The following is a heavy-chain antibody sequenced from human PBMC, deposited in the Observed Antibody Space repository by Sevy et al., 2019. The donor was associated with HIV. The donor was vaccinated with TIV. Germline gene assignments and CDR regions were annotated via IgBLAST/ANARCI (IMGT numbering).Heavy chain of an antibody. V-gene: IGHV3-48*02. CDR2: ISSSSSTI. CDR1: GFTFSSYS. Sequence: GGSLRLSCAASGFTFSSYSMNWVRQAPGKGLEWVSYISSSSSTIYYAASVKGRFTISRDNAKNSLYLQMNSLRDEDTAVYYCARDPYYDYVWGSYRHDAFDIWGQGTMVTVSS. J-gene: IGHJ3*02. D-gene: IGHD3-16*02. CDR3: ARDPYYDYVWGSYRHDAFDI.